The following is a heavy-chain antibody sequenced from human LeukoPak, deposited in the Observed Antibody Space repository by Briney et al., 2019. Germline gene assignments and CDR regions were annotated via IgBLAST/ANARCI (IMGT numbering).Heavy chain of an antibody. CDR2: IYSGGST. D-gene: IGHD5-24*01. J-gene: IGHJ4*02. V-gene: IGHV3-53*01. CDR1: GFTFSSNY. CDR3: ARESRDGYNFDY. Sequence: GGSLRLSCVASGFTFSSNYMSWVRQAPGKGLEWVSVIYSGGSTYYADSVKGRFTISRDNSKNTLYLQMNSLRAEDTAVYYCARESRDGYNFDYWGQGTLVTVSS.